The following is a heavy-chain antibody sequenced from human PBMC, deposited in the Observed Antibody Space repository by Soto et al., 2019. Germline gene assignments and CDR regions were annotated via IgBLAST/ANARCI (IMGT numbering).Heavy chain of an antibody. J-gene: IGHJ2*01. D-gene: IGHD1-26*01. CDR2: IIPILGIA. CDR1: GGTFSSNT. V-gene: IGHV1-69*02. Sequence: GASVKVSCKASGGTFSSNTISWVRQAPGQGLEWMGRIIPILGIANYAQKFQGRVTITADKSTSTAYMELSSLRSEDTAVYYCASAVGVREWYFDLWGRGTLVTVSS. CDR3: ASAVGVREWYFDL.